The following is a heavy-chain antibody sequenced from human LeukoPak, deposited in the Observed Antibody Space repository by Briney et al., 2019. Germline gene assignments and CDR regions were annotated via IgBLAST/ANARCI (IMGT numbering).Heavy chain of an antibody. CDR3: ARDLMVRGPMDV. CDR2: IKPSSGGT. CDR1: GYTFTRYY. D-gene: IGHD3-10*01. J-gene: IGHJ6*03. V-gene: IGHV1-2*02. Sequence: GASVKVSCKASGYTFTRYYIHSVRQAPGQGLEWMGWIKPSSGGTNYAQNFQGRVTMTRDTSINTAYMELSRLRSDDTAVYYCARDLMVRGPMDVWGKGTTVTVSS.